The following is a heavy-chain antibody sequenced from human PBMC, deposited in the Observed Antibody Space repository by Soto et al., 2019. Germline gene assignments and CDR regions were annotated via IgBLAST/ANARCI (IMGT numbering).Heavy chain of an antibody. D-gene: IGHD3-3*01. J-gene: IGHJ6*02. CDR2: ITPILGAA. Sequence: SVKVSCKASGGTFSNLAINWVRQAPGQGLEWMGGITPILGAANYAQKFQGRVSIIPDESTSTVYMDLSSLRSDDTAMYYCATDGQITIFGVASAPYAMDVWGQGTTVPVSS. CDR3: ATDGQITIFGVASAPYAMDV. V-gene: IGHV1-69*13. CDR1: GGTFSNLA.